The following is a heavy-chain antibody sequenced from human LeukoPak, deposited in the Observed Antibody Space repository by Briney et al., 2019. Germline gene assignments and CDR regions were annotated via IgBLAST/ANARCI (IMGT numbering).Heavy chain of an antibody. CDR2: IYYSGST. V-gene: IGHV4-61*01. CDR1: GGSISSSSYY. J-gene: IGHJ4*02. D-gene: IGHD3-22*01. CDR3: AREVHYYDSSGYRTYYFDY. Sequence: ASETLSLTCTVSGGSISSSSYYWGWIRQPPGKGLEWIGYIYYSGSTNYNPSLKSRVTISVDTSKNQFSLKLSSVTAAGTAVYYCAREVHYYDSSGYRTYYFDYWGQGTLVTVSS.